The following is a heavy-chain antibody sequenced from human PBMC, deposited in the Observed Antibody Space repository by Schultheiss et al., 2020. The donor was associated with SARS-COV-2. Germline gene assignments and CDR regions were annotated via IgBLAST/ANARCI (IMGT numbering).Heavy chain of an antibody. Sequence: GGSLRLSCAASGFTFSSYAMHWVRQAPGKGLEWVSAISGSGGSTYYADSVKGRFTISRDNSKNTLYLQMNSLRAEDTAVYYCAKDGQQLVLLPLDIWGQGTMVTVSS. V-gene: IGHV3-23*01. CDR2: ISGSGGST. CDR3: AKDGQQLVLLPLDI. J-gene: IGHJ3*02. D-gene: IGHD6-13*01. CDR1: GFTFSSYA.